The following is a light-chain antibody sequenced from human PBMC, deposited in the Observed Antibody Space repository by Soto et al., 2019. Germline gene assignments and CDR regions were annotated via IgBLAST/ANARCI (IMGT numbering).Light chain of an antibody. Sequence: QSALTQPASVSGSPGQSITISCTGTSTDVGGYNNVSWYQQHPGKAPKLMIYDVTNRFSGVSDRFSGSKSGNTASLTISRLQAEDEADYYCISYTRSSTDVFGAGTKLTVL. J-gene: IGLJ1*01. CDR2: DVT. CDR1: STDVGGYNN. V-gene: IGLV2-14*03. CDR3: ISYTRSSTDV.